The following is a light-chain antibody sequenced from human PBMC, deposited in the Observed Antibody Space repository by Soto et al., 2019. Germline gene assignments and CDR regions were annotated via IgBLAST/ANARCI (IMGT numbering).Light chain of an antibody. CDR3: QRYGGSPRT. V-gene: IGKV3-20*01. Sequence: EIVLTQSPGTLSLSPGERATLSCRASQTISNNYLAWYQQKPGQAPRLLIYGASSRATGIPDRFLGSGSGTDFTLAISRLVPEDFAVYYCQRYGGSPRTFGQGTKVEI. CDR1: QTISNNY. J-gene: IGKJ1*01. CDR2: GAS.